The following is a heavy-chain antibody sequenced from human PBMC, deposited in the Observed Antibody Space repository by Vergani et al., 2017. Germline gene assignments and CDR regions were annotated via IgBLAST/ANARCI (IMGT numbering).Heavy chain of an antibody. D-gene: IGHD2-15*01. V-gene: IGHV1-2*02. J-gene: IGHJ5*02. CDR1: GYTFTGYY. CDR2: INPNSGGT. Sequence: QVQLVQSGAEVKKPGASVKVSCKASGYTFTGYYMHWVRQAPGPGLEWMGWINPNSGGTNYAQKFQGRVTMTRDTSISTAYTELSRLRSDDTAVFYFAGSLSSSGGANWFGPWGQGTLVTVSS. CDR3: AGSLSSSGGANWFGP.